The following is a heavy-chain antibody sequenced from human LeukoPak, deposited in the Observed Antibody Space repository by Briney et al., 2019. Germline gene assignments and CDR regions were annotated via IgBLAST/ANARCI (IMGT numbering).Heavy chain of an antibody. J-gene: IGHJ4*02. V-gene: IGHV3-21*01. CDR3: ARDDARPGLGGVDY. D-gene: IGHD2-2*01. CDR1: GFTFSSYS. Sequence: NPGGSLILSCAASGFTFSSYSMNWVRQAPGKGLEWVSSISSSSSYIYYADSVKGRFTISRDNAKNSLYLQMNGLRAEDTAVYYCARDDARPGLGGVDYWGQGTLVTVSS. CDR2: ISSSSSYI.